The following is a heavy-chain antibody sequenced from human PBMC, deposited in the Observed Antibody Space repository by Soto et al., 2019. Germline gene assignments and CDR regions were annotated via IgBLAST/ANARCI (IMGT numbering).Heavy chain of an antibody. V-gene: IGHV4-34*01. CDR1: IGSFNGYY. CDR3: ATYYFDSSGYYPLFDY. Sequence: SETLSLTCAFYIGSFNGYYWSCIRHPPGKGLEWIGEINHSGSTNYNPSLKSRVTISVDTSKNQFSLKLSSVTAADTAVYYCATYYFDSSGYYPLFDYWGQGTLVIVS. CDR2: INHSGST. J-gene: IGHJ4*02. D-gene: IGHD3-22*01.